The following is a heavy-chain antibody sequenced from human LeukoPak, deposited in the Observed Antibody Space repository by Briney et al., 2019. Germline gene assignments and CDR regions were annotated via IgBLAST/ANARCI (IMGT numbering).Heavy chain of an antibody. Sequence: PSETLSLTCTVSGGSISSYYWSWIRQPPGKGLEWIGCIYYSGSTNYNPSFKSRVTISVDTSKNQFSLKLSSVTAADTAVYYCARGVVDTAMVIDWFDPWGQGTLVTVSS. CDR2: IYYSGST. V-gene: IGHV4-59*08. J-gene: IGHJ5*02. CDR3: ARGVVDTAMVIDWFDP. CDR1: GGSISSYY. D-gene: IGHD5-18*01.